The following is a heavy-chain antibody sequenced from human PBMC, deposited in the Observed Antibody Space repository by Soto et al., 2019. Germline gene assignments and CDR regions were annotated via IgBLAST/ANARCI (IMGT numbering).Heavy chain of an antibody. J-gene: IGHJ4*02. V-gene: IGHV3-23*01. D-gene: IGHD2-15*01. CDR3: AKDQPTYCSGGSCSDLRDY. Sequence: PGGSLRLSCAASGFTFSSYWMSWVRQAPGKGLEWVSAISGSGGSTYYADSVKGRFTISRDNSKNTLYLQMNSLRAEDTAVYYCAKDQPTYCSGGSCSDLRDYWGQGTLVTVSS. CDR1: GFTFSSYW. CDR2: ISGSGGST.